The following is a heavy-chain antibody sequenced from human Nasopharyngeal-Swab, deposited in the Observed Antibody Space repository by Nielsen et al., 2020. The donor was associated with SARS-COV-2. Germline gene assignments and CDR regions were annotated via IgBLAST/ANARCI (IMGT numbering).Heavy chain of an antibody. CDR1: GYTFTSYD. V-gene: IGHV1-8*01. J-gene: IGHJ5*02. CDR3: ALTGGSGKSAGFDP. Sequence: ASVKVSCKASGYTFTSYDINWVRQATGQGLEWMGWMNPNSGNTGYAQKFQGRVTMTTDTSTSTAYMELRSLRSDDTAVYYCALTGGSGKSAGFDPWGQGTLVTVSS. D-gene: IGHD3-10*01. CDR2: MNPNSGNT.